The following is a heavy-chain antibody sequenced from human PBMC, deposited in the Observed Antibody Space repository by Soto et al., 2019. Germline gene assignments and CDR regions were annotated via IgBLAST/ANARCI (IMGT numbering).Heavy chain of an antibody. D-gene: IGHD2-2*01. CDR1: GYTFPNYG. V-gene: IGHV1-18*01. CDR2: ISLYSDGT. Sequence: ASVKVSCKTSGYTFPNYGITWVRQAPGQPLEWLGWISLYSDGTNYAQKFQGRVSMTTDTSTTTAYMELRRLRSDDTAVYYCARVVPGAEDWFGPWGQGALVTVSS. J-gene: IGHJ5*02. CDR3: ARVVPGAEDWFGP.